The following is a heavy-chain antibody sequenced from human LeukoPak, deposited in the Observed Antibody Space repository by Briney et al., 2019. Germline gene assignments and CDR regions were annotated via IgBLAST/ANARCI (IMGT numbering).Heavy chain of an antibody. CDR1: GFTFSSSS. CDR3: ARDELRFLEWSGFDP. Sequence: GGSLRLSCAASGFTFSSSSMNWVRQAPGKGLEWVSYISPSSNTIYYADSVKGRFTISRDNAKNSLSLQMNSLRDEDTAVYYCARDELRFLEWSGFDPWGQGTLVTVSS. CDR2: ISPSSNTI. J-gene: IGHJ5*02. V-gene: IGHV3-48*02. D-gene: IGHD3-3*01.